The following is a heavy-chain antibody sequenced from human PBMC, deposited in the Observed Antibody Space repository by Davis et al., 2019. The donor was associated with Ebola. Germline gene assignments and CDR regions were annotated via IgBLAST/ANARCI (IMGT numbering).Heavy chain of an antibody. CDR3: ARVYSGLFGWFDP. V-gene: IGHV3-21*01. CDR1: GFTFSRHS. J-gene: IGHJ5*02. CDR2: ISTTSGYI. Sequence: GESLKISCAASGFTFSRHSMNWVRQAPGKGLEWVSSISTTSGYIYYADSVKGRFTISRDNAKNSMSLQMNSLRAEDTAVYYCARVYSGLFGWFDPWGQGTLVTVSS. D-gene: IGHD6-19*01.